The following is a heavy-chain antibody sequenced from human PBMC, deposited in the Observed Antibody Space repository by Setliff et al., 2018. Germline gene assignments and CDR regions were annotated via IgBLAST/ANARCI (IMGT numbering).Heavy chain of an antibody. CDR1: GYPFSDYG. V-gene: IGHV1-18*01. D-gene: IGHD2-8*01. CDR2: ISPHSGRA. J-gene: IGHJ5*02. Sequence: ASVKVSCKASGYPFSDYGVSWVRQAPGQGLEWMGWISPHSGRAFYAPQFQDRVIMTTDTSTNTAYLDLRSLRSDDTAVYYCERLVRYCTATACQRASGDDLWGQGTLVTVSS. CDR3: ERLVRYCTATACQRASGDDL.